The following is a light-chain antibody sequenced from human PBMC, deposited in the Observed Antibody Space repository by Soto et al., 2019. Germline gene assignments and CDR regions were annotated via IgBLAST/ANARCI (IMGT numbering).Light chain of an antibody. CDR1: SGHSNYA. J-gene: IGLJ3*02. CDR3: QTWGTGIPWV. CDR2: LNSDGSH. Sequence: QPVLTQSPSASAPLGASVKLTCTLSSGHSNYAIAWHQQQPEKGPRYLMKLNSDGSHSKGDGIPDRFSGSSSGAERYLTISSLQSEDEADYYCQTWGTGIPWVFGGGTKLTVL. V-gene: IGLV4-69*01.